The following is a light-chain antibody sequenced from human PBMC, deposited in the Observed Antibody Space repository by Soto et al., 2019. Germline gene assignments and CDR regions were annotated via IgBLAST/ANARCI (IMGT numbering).Light chain of an antibody. CDR2: KAS. CDR3: QQYLSYPIT. J-gene: IGKJ5*01. V-gene: IGKV1-5*03. Sequence: DIQMTQAPSTLSASVGDRVTITCRASQSLSSSLAWYQQKPGKAPKSLIYKASSLESGVPSRFSGSGSGTEFTLTISSLQPDDFATYYCQQYLSYPITFGQGTRLEIK. CDR1: QSLSSS.